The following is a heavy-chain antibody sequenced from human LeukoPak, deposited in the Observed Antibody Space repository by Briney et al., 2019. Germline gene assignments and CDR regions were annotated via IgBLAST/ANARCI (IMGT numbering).Heavy chain of an antibody. J-gene: IGHJ4*02. V-gene: IGHV4-31*03. Sequence: SETLSLTCTVSGGSISSGGYYWSWIRQHPGKGLEWIGYIYYSGSTYYNPSLKSRVTISADTSKNQFSLKLSSVTAADTAVYYCARYTSLQYYFDYWGQGTLATVSS. CDR2: IYYSGST. CDR3: ARYTSLQYYFDY. CDR1: GGSISSGGYY.